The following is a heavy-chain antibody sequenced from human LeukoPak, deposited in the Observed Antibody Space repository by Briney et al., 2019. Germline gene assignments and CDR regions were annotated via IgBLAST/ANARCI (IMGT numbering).Heavy chain of an antibody. V-gene: IGHV3-9*01. Sequence: PGGSLRLSCVASGYIFDDYAMHWVRRAPGKGLEWLSDISGRSGSLDYLDSVKGRFTISRDNAKNSLHLQMNSLRPDDTALYFCARDMEVTSGWSAFDLWGQGTMVTVSS. CDR3: ARDMEVTSGWSAFDL. D-gene: IGHD6-19*01. J-gene: IGHJ3*01. CDR2: ISGRSGSL. CDR1: GYIFDDYA.